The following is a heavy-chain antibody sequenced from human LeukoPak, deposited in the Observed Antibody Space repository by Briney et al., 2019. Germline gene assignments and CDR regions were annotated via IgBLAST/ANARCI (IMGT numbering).Heavy chain of an antibody. CDR3: ARDMGELLYYYYYYMDV. D-gene: IGHD1-26*01. Sequence: GGSLRLSCAASGFTFSSYSMNWVRQAPGKGLEWASYISSSSTIHYADSVKGRFTISRDNAKNSLYLQMNSLRAEDTAVYYCARDMGELLYYYYYYMDVWGKGTTVTVSS. V-gene: IGHV3-48*01. CDR2: ISSSSTI. CDR1: GFTFSSYS. J-gene: IGHJ6*03.